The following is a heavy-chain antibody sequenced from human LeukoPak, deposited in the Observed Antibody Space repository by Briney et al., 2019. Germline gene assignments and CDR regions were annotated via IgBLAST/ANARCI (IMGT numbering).Heavy chain of an antibody. CDR3: ARDQGGAAAGTPL. Sequence: GGSLRLSCAASGFTFSSYEMNWVRQAPGKGLEWVSSISSSSSYIYYADSVKGRFTISRDNAKNSLYLQMNSLRAEDTAVYYCARDQGGAAAGTPLWGQGTLVTVSS. D-gene: IGHD6-13*01. J-gene: IGHJ4*02. V-gene: IGHV3-21*01. CDR1: GFTFSSYE. CDR2: ISSSSSYI.